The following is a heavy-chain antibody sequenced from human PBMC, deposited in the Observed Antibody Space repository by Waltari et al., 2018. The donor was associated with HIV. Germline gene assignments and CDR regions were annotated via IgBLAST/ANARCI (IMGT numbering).Heavy chain of an antibody. J-gene: IGHJ6*02. D-gene: IGHD3-10*02. CDR3: ARNYVPNQNYYYYGMDV. V-gene: IGHV3-30-3*01. CDR2: ISYDGSNI. CDR1: GFTFSSCA. Sequence: QVQLVESGGGVVQPGRSLRLSCAGPGFTFSSCALHWVSQAPGKGLEWVAIISYDGSNIYYADSVKGRFTISRDNSKNTLYLQMNSLTADDTAVYYCARNYVPNQNYYYYGMDVWGQGSTVTVSS.